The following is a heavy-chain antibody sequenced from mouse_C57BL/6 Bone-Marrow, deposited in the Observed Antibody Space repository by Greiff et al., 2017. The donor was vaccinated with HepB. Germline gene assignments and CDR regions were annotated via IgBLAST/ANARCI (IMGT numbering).Heavy chain of an antibody. CDR3: AREGLDSSGAWFAY. CDR1: GYTFTSYW. Sequence: QLQQPGAELVMPGASVKLSCKASGYTFTSYWKHWVKQRPGQGLEWIGEIDPSDSYTNYNQKFKGKSTLTVDKSSSTAYMQLSSLTSEDSAVYYCAREGLDSSGAWFAYWGQGTLVTVSA. V-gene: IGHV1-69*01. CDR2: IDPSDSYT. J-gene: IGHJ3*01. D-gene: IGHD3-2*02.